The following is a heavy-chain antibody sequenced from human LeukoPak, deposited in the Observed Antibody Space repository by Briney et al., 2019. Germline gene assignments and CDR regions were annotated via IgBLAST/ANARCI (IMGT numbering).Heavy chain of an antibody. D-gene: IGHD6-13*01. CDR2: IYHSGST. V-gene: IGHV4-4*02. Sequence: GSLRLSCEASGFTFGTFWMSWVRQPPGKGLEWIGEIYHSGSTNYNPSLKSRVTISVDKSKNQFSLKLSSVTAADTAVYYCARGGSSWFGFDYWGQGTLVTVSS. CDR3: ARGGSSWFGFDY. CDR1: GFTFGTFW. J-gene: IGHJ4*02.